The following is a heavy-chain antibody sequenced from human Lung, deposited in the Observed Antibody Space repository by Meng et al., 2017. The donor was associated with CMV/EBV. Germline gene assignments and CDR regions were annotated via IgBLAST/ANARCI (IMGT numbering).Heavy chain of an antibody. CDR3: AGGSYLEWFDP. D-gene: IGHD1-26*01. CDR1: RYSYTSCY. CDR2: IEPSGDDT. Sequence: SCTATRYSYTSCYLHRVRQAPRQGLEWMGIIEPSGDDTSYARRFQRRVAMAKNTSTRKVCMELGRVRSEDKGMYYCAGGSYLEWFDPWGQGTLVTVSS. V-gene: IGHV1-46*01. J-gene: IGHJ5*02.